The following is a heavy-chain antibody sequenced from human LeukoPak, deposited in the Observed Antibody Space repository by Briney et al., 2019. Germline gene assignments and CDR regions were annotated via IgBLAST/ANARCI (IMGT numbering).Heavy chain of an antibody. Sequence: SETLSLTCTVSGGSISSSSYYWGWIRQPPGKGLEWIGSIYYSGSTYYNPSLKSRVTISVDTSKNQFSLKLSSVTAADTAVYYCARQGGGGSYYFDYWGQGTLVTVSS. CDR3: ARQGGGGSYYFDY. J-gene: IGHJ4*02. V-gene: IGHV4-39*01. CDR1: GGSISSSSYY. CDR2: IYYSGST. D-gene: IGHD3-16*01.